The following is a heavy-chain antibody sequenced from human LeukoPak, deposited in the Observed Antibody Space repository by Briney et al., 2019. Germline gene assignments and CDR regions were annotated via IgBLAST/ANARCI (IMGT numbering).Heavy chain of an antibody. CDR2: INPNSGGT. D-gene: IGHD3-3*01. V-gene: IGHV1-2*02. CDR3: ARAAYDFWSGYQGV. CDR1: GYTFTGYY. Sequence: ASVKVSCKASGYTFTGYYMHWVRQAPGQGLEWMGWINPNSGGTNYAQKFQGRVTMTRDTSISTAYMELSRLRSDDTAVYYWARAAYDFWSGYQGVWGQGTLVTVSS. J-gene: IGHJ4*02.